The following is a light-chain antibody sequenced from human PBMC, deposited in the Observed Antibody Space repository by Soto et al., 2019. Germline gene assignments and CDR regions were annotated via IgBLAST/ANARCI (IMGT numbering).Light chain of an antibody. CDR1: QSLNTR. CDR3: QQYNNWLRT. CDR2: DAS. V-gene: IGKV3-15*01. J-gene: IGKJ1*01. Sequence: TQSPSTLSASVGDRVTLTCRASQSLNTRLAWYQQRPGKAPKLLIYDASTRATGIPARFSGSGSGTEFTLTISSLQSEDFAVYYCQQYNNWLRTFGQGTKVDIK.